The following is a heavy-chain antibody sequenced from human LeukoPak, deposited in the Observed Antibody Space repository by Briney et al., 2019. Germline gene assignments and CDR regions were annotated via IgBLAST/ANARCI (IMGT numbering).Heavy chain of an antibody. Sequence: GGSLRLSCAASGFTFSSYWMHWVRQAPGKGLVWVSRINSDGSSTSYAASVKGRFTISGDNAKNTLYLQMNSLRAEDTAVYYCVRDLPHYDFWSGSPYWGQGTLVTVSS. CDR2: INSDGSST. V-gene: IGHV3-74*01. J-gene: IGHJ4*02. CDR3: VRDLPHYDFWSGSPY. D-gene: IGHD3-3*01. CDR1: GFTFSSYW.